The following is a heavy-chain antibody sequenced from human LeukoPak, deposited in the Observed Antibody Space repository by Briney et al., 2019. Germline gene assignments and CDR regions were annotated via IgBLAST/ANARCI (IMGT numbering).Heavy chain of an antibody. V-gene: IGHV4-59*01. CDR3: ARDNSGSYIDY. J-gene: IGHJ4*02. D-gene: IGHD1-26*01. CDR2: IYYTGST. Sequence: PSETLSLTCTVSGVSIGTYYWTWIRQPPGKGLEWIGYIYYTGSTNYNPSLKSRVTISVDTSKNQFSLKLSSVTAADTAVYYCARDNSGSYIDYWGQGTLVTVSS. CDR1: GVSIGTYY.